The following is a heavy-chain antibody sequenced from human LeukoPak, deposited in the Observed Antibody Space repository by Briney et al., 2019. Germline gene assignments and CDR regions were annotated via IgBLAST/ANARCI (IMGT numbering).Heavy chain of an antibody. J-gene: IGHJ4*02. Sequence: PGGSLRLSCAASGFTFSDYYMSWIRQAPGKGLEWVSYISSSGSTIYYADSEKGRFTISRDNAKNSLYLQMNSLRAEDTAVYYCARDWGYCSSTSCQYFDYWGQGTLVTVSS. CDR2: ISSSGSTI. CDR1: GFTFSDYY. CDR3: ARDWGYCSSTSCQYFDY. D-gene: IGHD2-2*01. V-gene: IGHV3-11*04.